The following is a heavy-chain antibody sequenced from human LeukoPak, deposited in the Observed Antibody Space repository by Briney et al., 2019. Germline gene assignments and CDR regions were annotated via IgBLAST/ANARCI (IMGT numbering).Heavy chain of an antibody. CDR2: INHSGST. Sequence: SETLSLTCAVYGGSFSGYYGSWIRQPPGKGLEWIGEINHSGSTNYNPSLKSRVTISVDTSKNQFSLKLSSVTAADTAVYYCARGTNDFWSGSRWFDPWGQGTLVTVSS. CDR1: GGSFSGYY. D-gene: IGHD3-3*01. J-gene: IGHJ5*02. CDR3: ARGTNDFWSGSRWFDP. V-gene: IGHV4-34*01.